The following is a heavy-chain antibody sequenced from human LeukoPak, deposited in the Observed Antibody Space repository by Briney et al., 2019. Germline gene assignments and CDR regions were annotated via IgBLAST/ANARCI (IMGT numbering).Heavy chain of an antibody. Sequence: ASVKVSCKASGYTFTSYGISWVRQAPGQGLEWMGWISAYNGNTNYAQKLQGRVTMTTDTSTSTAYMELRSLRSDDTAVYYCARVGYDILTGYSDYWAQGTLVTVSS. CDR2: ISAYNGNT. CDR3: ARVGYDILTGYSDY. CDR1: GYTFTSYG. V-gene: IGHV1-18*01. J-gene: IGHJ4*02. D-gene: IGHD3-9*01.